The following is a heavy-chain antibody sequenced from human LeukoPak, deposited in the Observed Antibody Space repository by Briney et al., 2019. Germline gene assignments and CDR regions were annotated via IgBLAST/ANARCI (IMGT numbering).Heavy chain of an antibody. V-gene: IGHV3-21*01. D-gene: IGHD3-16*02. CDR1: GFTFSSYS. Sequence: PGGSLRLSCAASGFTFSSYSMNWVRQAPGKGLEWVSSISSSSYIYYADSVKGRFTISRDNAKNSLYLQMNSLRAEDTAVYYCARDLYHDYVWGSYRYFDYWGQGTLVTVSS. J-gene: IGHJ4*02. CDR2: ISSSSYI. CDR3: ARDLYHDYVWGSYRYFDY.